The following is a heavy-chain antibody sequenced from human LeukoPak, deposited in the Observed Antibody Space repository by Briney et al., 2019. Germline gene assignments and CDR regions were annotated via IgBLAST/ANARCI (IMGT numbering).Heavy chain of an antibody. CDR1: GFTFSSYS. CDR2: ISGGSDHI. CDR3: AREGYYFDY. Sequence: GGSLRLSWAASGFTFSSYSMNWLRQAPGKGLEWVSSISGGSDHILYTDSVKGRFTISRDNAKNSVYLQMNSLRPEDTAVYYCAREGYYFDYWGQGTLVTVSS. J-gene: IGHJ4*02. V-gene: IGHV3-21*06.